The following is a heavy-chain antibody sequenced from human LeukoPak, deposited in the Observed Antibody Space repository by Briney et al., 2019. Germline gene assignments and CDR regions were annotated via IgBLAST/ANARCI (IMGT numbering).Heavy chain of an antibody. CDR2: ISSSSSYI. D-gene: IGHD3-10*01. J-gene: IGHJ4*02. V-gene: IGHV3-21*04. CDR1: GFTFSSYS. Sequence: GGSLRLSCAASGFTFSSYSMNWVRQAPGKGLEWVSSISSSSSYIYYADSVKGRFTISRDNSKNTLYLQMNSLRAEDTAVYYCAKDLSRSGSYYEYYFDYWGQGTLVTVSS. CDR3: AKDLSRSGSYYEYYFDY.